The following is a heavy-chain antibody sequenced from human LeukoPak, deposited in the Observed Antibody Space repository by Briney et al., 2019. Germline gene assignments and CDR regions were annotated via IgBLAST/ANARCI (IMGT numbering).Heavy chain of an antibody. CDR2: IYYSGST. J-gene: IGHJ3*02. Sequence: PSETLSLTCTVSGGSISSHYWSWIRQPPGKGLEWIGYIYYSGSTNYNPSLKSRVTISVDTSKNQFSLKLSSVTAADTAVYYCASADALDIWGQGTMVTVSS. CDR1: GGSISSHY. CDR3: ASADALDI. V-gene: IGHV4-59*11.